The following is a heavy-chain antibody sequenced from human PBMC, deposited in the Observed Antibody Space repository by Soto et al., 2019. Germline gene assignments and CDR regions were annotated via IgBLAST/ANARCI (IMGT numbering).Heavy chain of an antibody. CDR1: GGSISSGGYY. V-gene: IGHV4-61*08. J-gene: IGHJ3*02. CDR3: ARDQDTRTVTPGGAFDI. CDR2: IYYSGST. D-gene: IGHD4-17*01. Sequence: SETLSLTCTVSGGSISSGGYYWSWIRPHPGKGLEWIGYIYYSGSTYYNPSLKSRVTISVDTSKNQFSLKLSSVTAADTAVYYCARDQDTRTVTPGGAFDIWGQGTMVTV.